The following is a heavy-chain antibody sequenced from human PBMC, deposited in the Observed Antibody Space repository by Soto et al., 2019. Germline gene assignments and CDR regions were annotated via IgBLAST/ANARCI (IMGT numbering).Heavy chain of an antibody. CDR2: LYYSGST. CDR3: VGENNRATRGYYYYGMDV. CDR1: GGSINDYY. J-gene: IGHJ6*02. Sequence: SETLSLTCTVSGGSINDYYWNWIRQPPGKGLEWIAYLYYSGSTNYNPPLKSRVTISLDTSKKQFSLKLSSVTAADTAIYYCVGENNRATRGYYYYGMDVWGHGTTVTFSS. V-gene: IGHV4-59*01. D-gene: IGHD1-1*01.